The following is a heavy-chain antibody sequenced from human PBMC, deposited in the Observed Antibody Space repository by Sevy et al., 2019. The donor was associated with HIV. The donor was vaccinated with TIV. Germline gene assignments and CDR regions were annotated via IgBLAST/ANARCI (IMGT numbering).Heavy chain of an antibody. J-gene: IGHJ4*02. Sequence: GGSLRLSCAASGFTFDDYAMHWVRQAPGKGLEWVSGISWNSGSIGYANSVKGRFTISRDNAKNSLYLQMNSLRAEDTALYYCAKDINVYCSSTSCSYYFDYWGQGTLVTVSS. CDR2: ISWNSGSI. D-gene: IGHD2-2*01. V-gene: IGHV3-9*01. CDR3: AKDINVYCSSTSCSYYFDY. CDR1: GFTFDDYA.